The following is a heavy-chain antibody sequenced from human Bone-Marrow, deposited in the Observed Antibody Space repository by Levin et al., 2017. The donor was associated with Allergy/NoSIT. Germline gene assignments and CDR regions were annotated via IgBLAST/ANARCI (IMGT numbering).Heavy chain of an antibody. Sequence: QAGGSLRLSCAASGFTFSNSWMSWVRQAPGKGLEWVANIQQGGFEKNYVGSVEGRFNIHRDNAKSTLYLQMNTVTDEDTAVYYCARDFSSGWYATDWGQGIMVTVSS. V-gene: IGHV3-7*01. CDR1: GFTFSNSW. D-gene: IGHD6-19*01. CDR3: ARDFSSGWYATD. J-gene: IGHJ4*02. CDR2: IQQGGFEK.